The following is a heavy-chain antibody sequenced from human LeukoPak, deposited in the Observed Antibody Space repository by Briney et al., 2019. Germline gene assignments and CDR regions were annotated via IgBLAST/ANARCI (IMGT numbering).Heavy chain of an antibody. CDR2: IYHSGST. J-gene: IGHJ4*02. CDR1: GGSISSSSYY. Sequence: PSETLSLTCTVSGGSISSSSYYWGWIRQPPGKGLEWIGSIYHSGSTNYNPSLKSRVTISVDKSKNQFSLKLSSVTAADTAVYYCARRSWELHVTYYFDYWGQGTLVTVSS. V-gene: IGHV4-39*07. CDR3: ARRSWELHVTYYFDY. D-gene: IGHD1-26*01.